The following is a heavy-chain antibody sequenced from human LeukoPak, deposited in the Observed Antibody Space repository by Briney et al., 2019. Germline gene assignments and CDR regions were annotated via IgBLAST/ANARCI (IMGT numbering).Heavy chain of an antibody. CDR1: GFTFNGYA. CDR3: ARKFLRYDRSGTSFDY. J-gene: IGHJ4*02. CDR2: ISGNSDTT. Sequence: GGALRLSCAASGFTFNGYAMSCGREAPGEGRWWVSAISGNSDTTYYTDSVRGPFTISRDNSKNTLYLQMNSLRAEDTAVYYCARKFLRYDRSGTSFDYWGPGTPVTVSS. V-gene: IGHV3-23*01. D-gene: IGHD3-22*01.